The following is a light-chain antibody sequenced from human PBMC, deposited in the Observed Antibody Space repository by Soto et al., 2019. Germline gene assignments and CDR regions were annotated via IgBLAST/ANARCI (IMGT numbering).Light chain of an antibody. CDR3: CSYAGNSEV. CDR2: EVT. CDR1: SGDVGGYNL. Sequence: QSALTQPASVSGSPGQSITIHCTGTSGDVGGYNLVSWYQQHPGKAPKLMIYEVTERPSGVSNRFSGSKSGNTASLTISGLQPDDKADYYCCSYAGNSEVFGTGTKLTVL. V-gene: IGLV2-23*02. J-gene: IGLJ1*01.